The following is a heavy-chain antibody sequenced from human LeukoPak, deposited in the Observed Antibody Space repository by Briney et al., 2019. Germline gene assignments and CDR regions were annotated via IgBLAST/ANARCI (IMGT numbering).Heavy chain of an antibody. CDR3: ARDSQYAMDV. CDR2: ISSDGNTK. J-gene: IGHJ6*02. CDR1: GFTFSGYF. Sequence: GGSLRLSCAASGFTFSGYFMHWVRQAPGKGLEWVAIISSDGNTKYYADSVKGRFTISRGNSKNTLYLQMNSLRAEDTAVYYCARDSQYAMDVWGQGTTVTVSS. V-gene: IGHV3-30-3*01.